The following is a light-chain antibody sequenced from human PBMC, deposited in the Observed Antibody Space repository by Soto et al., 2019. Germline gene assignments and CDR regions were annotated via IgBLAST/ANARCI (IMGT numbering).Light chain of an antibody. Sequence: QSVLTQPASVSGSPGQSITISCTGTSNDVGGYNYVSWYQLHPGKAPKLMIYEVSDRPSGVSNRFSGSKSGNTASLTISGLQAGDEADYYCSSYTGSNIRYVFGTGTKVTVL. CDR3: SSYTGSNIRYV. J-gene: IGLJ1*01. CDR1: SNDVGGYNY. CDR2: EVS. V-gene: IGLV2-14*01.